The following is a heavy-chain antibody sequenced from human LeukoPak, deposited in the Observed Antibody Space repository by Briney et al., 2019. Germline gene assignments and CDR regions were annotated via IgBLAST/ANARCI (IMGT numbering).Heavy chain of an antibody. D-gene: IGHD6-13*01. CDR1: GYRFTNFD. V-gene: IGHV1-8*01. Sequence: ASVKISCKTSGYRFTNFDINWVRQAPGQELEWMGWMNPDNGNTGYAQKFQGRVSMSGDTSITTAFMVLSSLRSDDTAVYFCARGPRESSSSDYWGQGTLVTVSS. J-gene: IGHJ4*02. CDR2: MNPDNGNT. CDR3: ARGPRESSSSDY.